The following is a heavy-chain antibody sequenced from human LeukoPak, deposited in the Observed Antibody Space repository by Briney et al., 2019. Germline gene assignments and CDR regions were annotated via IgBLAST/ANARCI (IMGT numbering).Heavy chain of an antibody. CDR1: GFTFDDYT. J-gene: IGHJ5*02. CDR2: INWDGAST. Sequence: GGSLRLSCAASGFTFDDYTMHWVRQVPGKGLEWVSLINWDGASTYYTDSVQGRFTISRDNRNNSLYLQMNSLRSEDTALYYCVKDSGPGSYGRHNWFDPWGQGTLVTVSS. CDR3: VKDSGPGSYGRHNWFDP. D-gene: IGHD3-10*01. V-gene: IGHV3-43*01.